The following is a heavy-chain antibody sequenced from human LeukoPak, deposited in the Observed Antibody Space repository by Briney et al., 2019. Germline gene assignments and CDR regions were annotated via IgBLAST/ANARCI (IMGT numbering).Heavy chain of an antibody. CDR3: ASGVGGGDAFDI. D-gene: IGHD1-26*01. CDR1: GGSISSYY. CDR2: IYYSGST. J-gene: IGHJ3*02. V-gene: IGHV4-59*12. Sequence: SETLSLTCTVSGGSISSYYWSWIRQPPGKGLEWIGYIYYSGSTNYNPSLKSRVTISVDTSKNQFSLKLSSVTAADTAVYYCASGVGGGDAFDIWGQGTMVTVSS.